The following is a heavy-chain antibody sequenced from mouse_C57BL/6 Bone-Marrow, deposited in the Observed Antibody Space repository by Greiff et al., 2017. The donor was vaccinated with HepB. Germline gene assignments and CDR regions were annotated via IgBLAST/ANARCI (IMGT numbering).Heavy chain of an antibody. CDR1: GFTFTDYY. Sequence: EVQVVESGGGLVQPGGSLSLSCAASGFTFTDYYMSWVRQPPGKALEWLGFIRNKANGYTTEYSASVKGRFTISRDNSQSILYLQMNALRAEDSATYYCARYSKSYFDYWGQGTTLTVSS. J-gene: IGHJ2*01. V-gene: IGHV7-3*01. CDR3: ARYSKSYFDY. CDR2: IRNKANGYTT.